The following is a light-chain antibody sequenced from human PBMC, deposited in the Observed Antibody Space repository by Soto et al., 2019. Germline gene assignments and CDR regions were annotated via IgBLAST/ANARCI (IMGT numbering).Light chain of an antibody. J-gene: IGLJ1*01. CDR3: SSYTSSSTLYV. CDR1: SSDVGGYNY. Sequence: QSVLTQHASASGSPRQSITISSPGTSSDVGGYNYVSWYQQHPGKAPKLMIYEVSNRPSGVSNCFSGSKSGNTASLTISGLQAEDEADYYCSSYTSSSTLYVFGTGTKV. V-gene: IGLV2-14*01. CDR2: EVS.